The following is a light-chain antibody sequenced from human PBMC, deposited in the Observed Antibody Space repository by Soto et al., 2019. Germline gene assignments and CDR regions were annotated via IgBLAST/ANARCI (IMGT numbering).Light chain of an antibody. J-gene: IGKJ5*01. CDR2: DAS. V-gene: IGKV3-11*01. Sequence: TQNTSSLSPSVGDRVTLTCRASQSISRHLNWYQQRPGQAPRLLIHDASYRATGIPGRFSGSGSGTDFTLTTSSLEPEDFAVYYCQHHSTWPPITFGQGTRLEIK. CDR3: QHHSTWPPIT. CDR1: QSISRH.